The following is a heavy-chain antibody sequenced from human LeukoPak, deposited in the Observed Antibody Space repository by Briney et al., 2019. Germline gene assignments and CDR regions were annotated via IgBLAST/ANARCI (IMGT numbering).Heavy chain of an antibody. CDR1: GGSISSYY. CDR3: ARDYRIKDSSGRGWFDP. J-gene: IGHJ5*02. CDR2: IYTSGST. D-gene: IGHD6-19*01. V-gene: IGHV4-4*07. Sequence: SETLSLTCTVSGGSISSYYWSWIRQPAGKGLEWIGRIYTSGSTNYNPSLKSRVTMSVDTSKNQFSLKLSSVTAADTAVYYCARDYRIKDSSGRGWFDPWGQGTLVTVSS.